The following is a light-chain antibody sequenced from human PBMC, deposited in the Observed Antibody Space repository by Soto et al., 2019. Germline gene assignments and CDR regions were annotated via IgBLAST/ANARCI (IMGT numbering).Light chain of an antibody. CDR2: GAS. Sequence: EIVLTQSPGTLSLSPGERATLSCRASQSVSSSYLAWYQQKPGQAPRLLIYGASNRATGIPDRFSGSGSGTDFTLTISSLEPDDFAVYYCQQYGSSPLWTFGQGTKVQIK. CDR3: QQYGSSPLWT. V-gene: IGKV3-20*01. J-gene: IGKJ1*01. CDR1: QSVSSSY.